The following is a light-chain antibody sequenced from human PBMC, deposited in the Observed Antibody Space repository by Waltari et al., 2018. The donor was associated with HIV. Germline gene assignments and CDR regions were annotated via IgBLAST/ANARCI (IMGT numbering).Light chain of an antibody. CDR2: FGN. CDR1: SNNIGNSV. Sequence: QSALTQEASVSGTVGQSITLSCTGHSNNIGNSVVGWYRQNSHGAPKTVIFGNSLPSGIPDRFSGSKSGTTASLTISGLQPEDEADYYCSTWDFSLSAHVFGTGTKVTVL. CDR3: STWDFSLSAHV. J-gene: IGLJ1*01. V-gene: IGLV1-36*01.